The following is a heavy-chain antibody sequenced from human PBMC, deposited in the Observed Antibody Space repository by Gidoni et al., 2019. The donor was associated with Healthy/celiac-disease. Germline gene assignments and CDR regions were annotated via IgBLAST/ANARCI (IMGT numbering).Heavy chain of an antibody. D-gene: IGHD1-26*01. Sequence: EVQLVESGGGLVQPGGSLRLSCADTGFTFSSYEMNWVCQAPGKGLEWVSYISSSGSTIYYADSMKGRFTISRDNAKNSLYLQMNSLRAEDTAVYYCARDGRMGIHWGQGTLVTVSS. CDR3: ARDGRMGIH. CDR1: GFTFSSYE. CDR2: ISSSGSTI. J-gene: IGHJ4*02. V-gene: IGHV3-48*03.